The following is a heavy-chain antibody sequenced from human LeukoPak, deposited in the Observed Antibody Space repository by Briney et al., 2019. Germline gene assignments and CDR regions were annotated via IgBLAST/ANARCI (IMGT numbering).Heavy chain of an antibody. V-gene: IGHV4-39*01. CDR1: GGSISSSSYY. D-gene: IGHD2-15*01. CDR3: ATIPCTGGSCYYFDY. CDR2: IYYSGST. J-gene: IGHJ4*02. Sequence: SETLSLTCTVSGGSISSSSYYWGWIRQPPGKGLEWIGSIYYSGSTYYNPSLKSRVTISVDTSNNQFSLHLISVTAADTAVYYCATIPCTGGSCYYFDYWGQGTLVTASS.